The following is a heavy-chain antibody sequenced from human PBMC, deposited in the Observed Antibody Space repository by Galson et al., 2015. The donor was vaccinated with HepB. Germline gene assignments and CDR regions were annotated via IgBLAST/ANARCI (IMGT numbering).Heavy chain of an antibody. Sequence: SLRLSCAASGFTFTNYAMSWVRQVPGKGLEWVSTISGNGDSTFYADSVKGRFIISRDNSKNTLFLQMNSLRVEDTAVYYCAKVGGFGELWFDPWGQGTLVTVSS. V-gene: IGHV3-23*01. CDR3: AKVGGFGELWFDP. CDR1: GFTFTNYA. D-gene: IGHD3-10*01. CDR2: ISGNGDST. J-gene: IGHJ5*02.